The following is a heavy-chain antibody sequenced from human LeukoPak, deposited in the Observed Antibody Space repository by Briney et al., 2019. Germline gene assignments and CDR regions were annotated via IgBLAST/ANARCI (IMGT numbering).Heavy chain of an antibody. V-gene: IGHV4-38-2*02. J-gene: IGHJ3*02. CDR2: INHSGST. CDR3: ARGVRRPRKYAFDI. CDR1: GYSISSGYY. D-gene: IGHD3-16*02. Sequence: PSETLSLTCTVSGYSISSGYYWGWIRQPPGKGLEWIGEINHSGSTNYNPSLKSRVTISVDTSKNQFSLKLSSVTAADTAVYYCARGVRRPRKYAFDIWGQGTMVTVSS.